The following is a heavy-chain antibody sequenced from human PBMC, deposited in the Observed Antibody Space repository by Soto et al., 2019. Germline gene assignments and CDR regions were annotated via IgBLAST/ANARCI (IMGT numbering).Heavy chain of an antibody. CDR3: ARDKTSRYYYGMDV. CDR1: GGCFSGFY. CDR2: INHSGST. Sequence: QVQLQQWGAGLLKPSETLSLPCAVYGGCFSGFYWCWIRQPPGNGLEWIGEINHSGSTNYNPSLKSRVTISVDTSKNQFSLKLSSVTAADTAVYYCARDKTSRYYYGMDVWGQGTTVTVSS. J-gene: IGHJ6*02. V-gene: IGHV4-34*01.